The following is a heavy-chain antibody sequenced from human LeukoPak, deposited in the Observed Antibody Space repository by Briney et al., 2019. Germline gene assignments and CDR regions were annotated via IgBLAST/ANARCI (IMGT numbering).Heavy chain of an antibody. D-gene: IGHD3-3*01. CDR3: ARVTPSITIFGVVISYYFDY. CDR2: IYTSGST. CDR1: GGSISSGSYY. J-gene: IGHJ4*02. Sequence: SQTLSLTCTVSGGSISSGSYYWSWIRQPAGKGLEWIGRIYTSGSTNYNPSLKSRVTISGDTSKNQFSLKLSSVTAADTAVYYCARVTPSITIFGVVISYYFDYWGQGTLVTVSS. V-gene: IGHV4-61*02.